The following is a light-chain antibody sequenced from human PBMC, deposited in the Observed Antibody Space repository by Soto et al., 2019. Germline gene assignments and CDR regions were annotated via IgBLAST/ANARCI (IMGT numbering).Light chain of an antibody. CDR1: HSIMHGGNNYNL. Sequence: DIVLTQSPDSLAVSLGERATIKCHSSHSIMHGGNNYNLLAWYQQKPGQPPRVLIYWASTRESGVPDRFSGSGSGTDFTLTISSLQAEDVAVYYCHQYHGTPWTFGQGTKVEI. J-gene: IGKJ1*01. CDR2: WAS. V-gene: IGKV4-1*01. CDR3: HQYHGTPWT.